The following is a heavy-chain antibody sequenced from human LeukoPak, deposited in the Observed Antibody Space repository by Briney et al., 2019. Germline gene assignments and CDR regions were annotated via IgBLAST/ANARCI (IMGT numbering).Heavy chain of an antibody. V-gene: IGHV1-18*01. J-gene: IGHJ4*02. Sequence: ASVKVSCNASGYTFTSYGIIWVRQAPGQGLEWMGWISAYNGNTNYAQKLQGRVTMTTDTSTSTAYMELRSLRSDDTAVYYCARVGLLWFGELLRSRLDYFDYWGQGTLVTVSS. CDR3: ARVGLLWFGELLRSRLDYFDY. CDR2: ISAYNGNT. D-gene: IGHD3-10*01. CDR1: GYTFTSYG.